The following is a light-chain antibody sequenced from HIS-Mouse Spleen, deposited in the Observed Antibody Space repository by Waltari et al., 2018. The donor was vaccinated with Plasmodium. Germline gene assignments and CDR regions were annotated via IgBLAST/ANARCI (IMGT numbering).Light chain of an antibody. Sequence: DIQMTQSPSTLSASVGDRVTITCRASQSISSCLAWYQQKPGKAPKLRSYKASSLESVVPSRFSGSGSGTEFTLTISSLQPDDFATYYCQQYNSYSYTVGQGTKLEIK. V-gene: IGKV1-5*03. CDR1: QSISSC. CDR2: KAS. CDR3: QQYNSYSYT. J-gene: IGKJ2*01.